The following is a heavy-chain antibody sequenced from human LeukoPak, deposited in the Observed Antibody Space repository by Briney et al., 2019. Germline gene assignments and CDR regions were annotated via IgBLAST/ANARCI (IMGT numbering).Heavy chain of an antibody. CDR2: INPNSGGT. CDR3: ARDRDYSSTDASDI. D-gene: IGHD4-11*01. V-gene: IGHV1-2*02. Sequence: ASVKVSCKASGYTFTGYYMHWVRQAPGQGLEWMRWINPNSGGTNYAQKFQGRVTMTRDTSISTAYMELSRLRSDDTAVYYCARDRDYSSTDASDIWGQGTMVTVSS. CDR1: GYTFTGYY. J-gene: IGHJ3*02.